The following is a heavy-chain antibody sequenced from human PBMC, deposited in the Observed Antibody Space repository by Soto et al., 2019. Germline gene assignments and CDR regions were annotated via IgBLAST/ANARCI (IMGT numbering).Heavy chain of an antibody. CDR1: GDSVSNDY. D-gene: IGHD3-16*01. CDR3: AKGRGGKSVANFGMDV. CDR2: ISPFGGAT. J-gene: IGHJ6*02. Sequence: ASVKVSCKASGDSVSNDYLHWVRQAPGQGFEWLGLISPFGGATAYAQRFKGRVTVTMDKSSTTFYLELSSLRSDDTAVYYCAKGRGGKSVANFGMDVWGQGVTVTVSS. V-gene: IGHV1-46*01.